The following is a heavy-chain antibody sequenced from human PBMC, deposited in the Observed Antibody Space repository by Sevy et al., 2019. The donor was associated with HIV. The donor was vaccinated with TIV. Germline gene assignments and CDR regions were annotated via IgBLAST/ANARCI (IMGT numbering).Heavy chain of an antibody. J-gene: IGHJ4*02. Sequence: GGSLRLSCAASGFTFEDSAMHWVRQAPGKGLEWVSGISWNSATRGYADSVKGRFTISRDNAKNSLYLQMNSLRTEDTALYYCAKDTSRVVAGTGYSDYWGQGTLVTVSS. V-gene: IGHV3-9*01. CDR3: AKDTSRVVAGTGYSDY. CDR2: ISWNSATR. D-gene: IGHD6-19*01. CDR1: GFTFEDSA.